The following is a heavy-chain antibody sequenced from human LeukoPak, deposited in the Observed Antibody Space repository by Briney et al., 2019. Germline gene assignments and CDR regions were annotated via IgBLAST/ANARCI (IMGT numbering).Heavy chain of an antibody. CDR2: ISGSGGST. D-gene: IGHD3-22*01. Sequence: GGSLRLSCAASGFTFSSYGLSWVRQAPGKGLEWVSDISGSGGSTYYADSVKGRFTISGDNSKNTLYLQLNSLRAEDTAVYYCAKFYDSSAQHYYFEYWGQGTLVTVSS. CDR1: GFTFSSYG. J-gene: IGHJ4*02. CDR3: AKFYDSSAQHYYFEY. V-gene: IGHV3-23*01.